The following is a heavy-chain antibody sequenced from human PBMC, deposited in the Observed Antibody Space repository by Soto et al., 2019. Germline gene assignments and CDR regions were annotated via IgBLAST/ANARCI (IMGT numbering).Heavy chain of an antibody. Sequence: ASVKVSCKASGYTFTSYGIHWVRQAPGQRLEWMGWINAANGDTKYSPKFQGRVTITRDTSASTAYMELSSLRSEDTAVYYCVGRHESATVIERDDLWGQGTLVTASS. V-gene: IGHV1-3*01. D-gene: IGHD3-16*02. CDR2: INAANGDT. CDR3: VGRHESATVIERDDL. J-gene: IGHJ5*02. CDR1: GYTFTSYG.